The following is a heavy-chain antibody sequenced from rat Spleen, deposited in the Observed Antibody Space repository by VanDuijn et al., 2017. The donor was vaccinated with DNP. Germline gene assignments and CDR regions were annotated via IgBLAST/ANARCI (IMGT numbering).Heavy chain of an antibody. D-gene: IGHD1-11*01. J-gene: IGHJ2*01. CDR2: INKDSTTI. CDR3: ARGPNYGDYADYFDS. V-gene: IGHV4-2*01. CDR1: GFNFNDYW. Sequence: EVKLVESGGGLVQPGRSLKLSCAASGFNFNDYWMGWVRQAPGKGLEWIGQINKDSTTISFTPSLKDKFTISRSNAQNTLFLQMSKLGSADTAIYYCARGPNYGDYADYFDSWGQGVMVTVSS.